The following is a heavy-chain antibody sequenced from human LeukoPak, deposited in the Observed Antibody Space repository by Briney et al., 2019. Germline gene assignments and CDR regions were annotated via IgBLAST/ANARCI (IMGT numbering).Heavy chain of an antibody. D-gene: IGHD1-26*01. CDR2: IYTSGGT. Sequence: SETLSLTCSVSGASISSYYWNWIRQPPGKGLEWIGNIYTSGGTNYNPSLKNRVTISLDTSKDQFSLKLTSVTAADTASYYCAKDWELGSWGQGTLVTVSS. CDR1: GASISSYY. CDR3: AKDWELGS. V-gene: IGHV4-59*01. J-gene: IGHJ5*02.